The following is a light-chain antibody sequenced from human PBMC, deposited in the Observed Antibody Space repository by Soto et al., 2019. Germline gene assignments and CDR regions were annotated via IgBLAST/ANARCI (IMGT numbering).Light chain of an antibody. V-gene: IGLV2-14*01. CDR3: SSYTTGGSLV. Sequence: QSVLTQPASVSGSPGQSITISCTGTSSDVGGYNYVSWYHQHPGKAPRLMIYDVSNRPSGVSNRFSGSKSGNTASLTISVLQAEDEADYYCSSYTTGGSLVFGAGTKLTVL. J-gene: IGLJ2*01. CDR1: SSDVGGYNY. CDR2: DVS.